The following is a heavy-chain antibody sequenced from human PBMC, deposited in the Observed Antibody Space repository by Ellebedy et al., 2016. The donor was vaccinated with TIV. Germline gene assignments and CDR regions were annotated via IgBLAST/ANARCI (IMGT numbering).Heavy chain of an antibody. J-gene: IGHJ4*02. V-gene: IGHV4-39*01. D-gene: IGHD5-12*01. CDR3: ARQVWAGYSGYGIYYFDY. CDR1: GGSISSPSYY. CDR2: IYYSGST. Sequence: MPSETLSLTCTVSGGSISSPSYYWGWIRQPPGKGLEWIGSIYYSGSTYYYPSLKSRVTMSIDTSKNQFSLKLSSVTAADTAVYYCARQVWAGYSGYGIYYFDYWGQGILVTVSS.